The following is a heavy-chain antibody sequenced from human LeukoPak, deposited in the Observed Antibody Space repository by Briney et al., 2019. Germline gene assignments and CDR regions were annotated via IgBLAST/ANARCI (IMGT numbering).Heavy chain of an antibody. CDR2: ISSSGSTI. Sequence: GGSMRLSCAASAFTCGDEYMRWVRQAPGKGLEWVSYISSSGSTIYYADSVKGRFTISRDNAKNSLYLQMNSLRAEDTAVYYCARGGSSSANWFDPWGQGTLVTVSS. J-gene: IGHJ5*02. D-gene: IGHD6-6*01. CDR3: ARGGSSSANWFDP. V-gene: IGHV3-11*01. CDR1: AFTCGDEY.